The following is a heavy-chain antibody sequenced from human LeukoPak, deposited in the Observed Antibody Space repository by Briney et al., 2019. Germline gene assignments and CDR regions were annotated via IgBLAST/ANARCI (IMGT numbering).Heavy chain of an antibody. D-gene: IGHD3-16*02. CDR2: IYTSGST. V-gene: IGHV4-4*07. J-gene: IGHJ4*02. Sequence: SETLPLTCTVSGGSISSYYWSWIRQPAGKGLEWIGRIYTSGSTNYNPSLKSRVTMSVDTSKNQFSLKLSSVTAADTAVYYCARDMMITFGGVIEYYFDYWGQGTLVTVSS. CDR3: ARDMMITFGGVIEYYFDY. CDR1: GGSISSYY.